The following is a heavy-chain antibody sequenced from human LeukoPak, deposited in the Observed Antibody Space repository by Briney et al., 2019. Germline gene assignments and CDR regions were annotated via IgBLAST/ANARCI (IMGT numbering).Heavy chain of an antibody. Sequence: RGSLRLSCAASGFTFSSYSMNWVRQAPGKGLEWVSYISSSSSTIYYADSVKGRFTISRDNAKNSLYLQMNSLRAEDTAVYYCARREKVPAAIGDYYYYMDVWGKGTTVTVSS. D-gene: IGHD2-2*02. CDR2: ISSSSSTI. J-gene: IGHJ6*03. V-gene: IGHV3-48*01. CDR1: GFTFSSYS. CDR3: ARREKVPAAIGDYYYYMDV.